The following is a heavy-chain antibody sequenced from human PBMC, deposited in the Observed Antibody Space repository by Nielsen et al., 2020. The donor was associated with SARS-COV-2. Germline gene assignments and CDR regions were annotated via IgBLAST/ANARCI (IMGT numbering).Heavy chain of an antibody. CDR3: ARPRYCSAGSCYSRQGFDY. CDR2: INSDGSST. V-gene: IGHV3-74*01. Sequence: GESLKISCGASGFTFSSYWMHWVRQAPGKGLVWVSRINSDGSSTSDADSVKGRFTISRDNAKNTLYLQMNSLRAEDTAVYYCARPRYCSAGSCYSRQGFDYWCQGTLVTVSS. D-gene: IGHD2-15*01. J-gene: IGHJ4*02. CDR1: GFTFSSYW.